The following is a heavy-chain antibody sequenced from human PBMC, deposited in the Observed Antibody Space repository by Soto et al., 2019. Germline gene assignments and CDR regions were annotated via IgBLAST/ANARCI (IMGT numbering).Heavy chain of an antibody. V-gene: IGHV4-31*03. CDR2: IYYSGST. D-gene: IGHD3-22*01. CDR1: GGSISSGGYY. J-gene: IGHJ4*02. Sequence: LSLTCTVSGGSISSGGYYWSWIRQHPGKGLEWIGYIYYSGSTYYNPSLKSRVTISVDTSKNQFSLKLSSVTAADTAVYYCARDSGGYDSSGYYSNFDYWGQGTLVTVSS. CDR3: ARDSGGYDSSGYYSNFDY.